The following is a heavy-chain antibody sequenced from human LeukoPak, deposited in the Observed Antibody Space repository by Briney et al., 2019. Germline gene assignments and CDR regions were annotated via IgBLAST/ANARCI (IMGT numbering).Heavy chain of an antibody. J-gene: IGHJ4*02. CDR2: VSISSGTI. V-gene: IGHV3-48*04. D-gene: IGHD3-16*01. CDR1: GFTFSGHN. Sequence: GGSLRLSCAASGFTFSGHNMNWVRQAPGKGLEWLSFVSISSGTIYYADSVNGRFRISRDNAKSSLDLEMNSLRAEDTAVYYCARAMSTFGGVRNYFDSWGQGTLVTVSS. CDR3: ARAMSTFGGVRNYFDS.